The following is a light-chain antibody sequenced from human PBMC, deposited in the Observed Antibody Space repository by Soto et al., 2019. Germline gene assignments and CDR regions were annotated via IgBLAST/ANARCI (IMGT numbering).Light chain of an antibody. CDR3: QQYNDWPPFT. J-gene: IGKJ2*01. CDR2: GAS. V-gene: IGKV3-15*01. CDR1: QSVSSD. Sequence: VMTQSPATLSVSPGERATLSCRASQSVSSDLAWYQQKPGQAPRLLIYGASTRATGIPARFSGSGSGTEVTLTISSLQSEDFAVYYCQQYNDWPPFTFGQGTKLEIK.